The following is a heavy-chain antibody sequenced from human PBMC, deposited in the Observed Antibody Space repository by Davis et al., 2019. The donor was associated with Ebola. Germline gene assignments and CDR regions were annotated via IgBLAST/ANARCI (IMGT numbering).Heavy chain of an antibody. D-gene: IGHD1-26*01. V-gene: IGHV3-74*01. CDR2: VDSDGSYT. CDR3: TRGGWDTTGYRFDP. J-gene: IGHJ5*02. CDR1: GFNFHQYT. Sequence: GESLKISCSASGFNFHQYTMHWVRQAPGKGLVWVSRVDSDGSYTTYADSVKGRFTISRDNAKNTLYLQMNSLRVEDTAVYYCTRGGWDTTGYRFDPWGQGTLVTVSS.